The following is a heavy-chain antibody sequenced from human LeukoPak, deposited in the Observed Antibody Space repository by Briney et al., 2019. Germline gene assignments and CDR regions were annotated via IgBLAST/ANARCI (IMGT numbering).Heavy chain of an antibody. V-gene: IGHV3-33*05. CDR1: GFTFSNYG. Sequence: GGSLRLSCAASGFTFSNYGMHWVRQAPGKGLEWVAAIQYDGSKNYYGDSVKGRFTISRDNSKNTLYLQMNSLRAEDTAVYYCARDSCSSPTCLDYWGQGTLVSVSS. CDR3: ARDSCSSPTCLDY. CDR2: IQYDGSKN. J-gene: IGHJ4*02. D-gene: IGHD2-2*01.